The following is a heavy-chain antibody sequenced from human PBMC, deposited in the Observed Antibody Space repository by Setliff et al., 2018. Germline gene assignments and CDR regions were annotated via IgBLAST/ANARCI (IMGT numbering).Heavy chain of an antibody. CDR1: GGSISSRSYY. D-gene: IGHD3-10*01. CDR2: IYYSGST. CDR3: ARVPSYGSGSYYYYYYGMDV. Sequence: SETLSLTCTVSGGSISSRSYYWGWIRQPPGKGLEWIGSIYYSGSTCYKPSLKSRVTISVDTSKNQFSLKLSSVTAADTAVYYCARVPSYGSGSYYYYYYGMDVWGQGTTVTVSS. J-gene: IGHJ6*02. V-gene: IGHV4-39*07.